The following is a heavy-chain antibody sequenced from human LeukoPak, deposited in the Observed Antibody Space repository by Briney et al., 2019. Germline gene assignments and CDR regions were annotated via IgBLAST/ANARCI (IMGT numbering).Heavy chain of an antibody. D-gene: IGHD2-15*01. CDR1: GDTFTSYG. CDR2: ISAYNGYA. Sequence: ASVKVSCKASGDTFTSYGISWVRQAPGQGLEWMGWISAYNGYAKYPQPVQGRVTMTTDTSTSTASMALRSLRSDDTAVYYCATNDSSAYDYWGQGTLVTVSS. V-gene: IGHV1-18*01. CDR3: ATNDSSAYDY. J-gene: IGHJ4*02.